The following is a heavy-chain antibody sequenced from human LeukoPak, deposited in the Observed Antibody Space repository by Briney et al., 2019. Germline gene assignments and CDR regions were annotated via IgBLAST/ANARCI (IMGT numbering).Heavy chain of an antibody. J-gene: IGHJ6*03. CDR3: ARVAREVGATYYYYYYMDV. D-gene: IGHD1-26*01. V-gene: IGHV3-21*04. CDR2: ISSSSSYI. Sequence: PGGSLRLSCAASGFTFSSYSMNWVRQAPGKGLEWVSSISSSSSYIYYADSVKGRFTISRDNAKNSLYLQMNSLRAEDTAVYYCARVAREVGATYYYYYYMDVWGKGTTVTVSS. CDR1: GFTFSSYS.